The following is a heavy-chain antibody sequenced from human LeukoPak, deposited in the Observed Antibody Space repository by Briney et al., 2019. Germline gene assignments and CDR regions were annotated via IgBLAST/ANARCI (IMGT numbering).Heavy chain of an antibody. CDR1: GGSFSGYY. J-gene: IGHJ5*02. V-gene: IGHV4-34*01. Sequence: SETLSLTCAVYGGSFSGYYWSWIRQPPGKGLEWIGEINHSGSTNYNPSLKSRVTISVDTSKNQFSLKLSSVTAADTAVYYCARGPRAYGSGSLRVKRFDPWGQGTLVTVSS. D-gene: IGHD3-10*01. CDR3: ARGPRAYGSGSLRVKRFDP. CDR2: INHSGST.